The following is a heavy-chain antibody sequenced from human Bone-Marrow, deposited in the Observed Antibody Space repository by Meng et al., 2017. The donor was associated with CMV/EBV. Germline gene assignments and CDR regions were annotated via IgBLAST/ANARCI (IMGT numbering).Heavy chain of an antibody. Sequence: ASVKVSCKASGYTFTSYDINWVRQATGQGLEWMGWMNPNSGNTGYAQKFQGRVTITTDESTSTAYMELSSLRSEDTAVYYCARLDTSIAVAGTGGGYWGQGTLVTVSS. CDR2: MNPNSGNT. CDR3: ARLDTSIAVAGTGGGY. J-gene: IGHJ4*02. CDR1: GYTFTSYD. V-gene: IGHV1-8*01. D-gene: IGHD6-19*01.